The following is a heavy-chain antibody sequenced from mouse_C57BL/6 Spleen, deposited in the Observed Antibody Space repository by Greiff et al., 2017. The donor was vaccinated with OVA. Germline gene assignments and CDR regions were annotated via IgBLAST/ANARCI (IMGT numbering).Heavy chain of an antibody. CDR3: ARSIYYYGSSYWYFDV. Sequence: EVKVEESGGGLVQPGGSLSLSCAASGFTFTDYYMSWVRQPPGKALEWLGFIRNKANGYTTEYSASVKGRFTISRDNSQSILYLQMNALRAEDSATYYCARSIYYYGSSYWYFDVWGTGTTVTVSS. J-gene: IGHJ1*03. CDR2: IRNKANGYTT. V-gene: IGHV7-3*01. CDR1: GFTFTDYY. D-gene: IGHD1-1*01.